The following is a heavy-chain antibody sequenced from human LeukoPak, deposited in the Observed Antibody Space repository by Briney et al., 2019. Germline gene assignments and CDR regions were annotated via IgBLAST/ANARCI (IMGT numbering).Heavy chain of an antibody. D-gene: IGHD6-19*01. Sequence: SETLSLTCTVSGGSISSSSYYWGWIRQPPGKGLEWIRSIYYSGSTYYNPSLKSRVTISVDTSKNQFSLKLSSVTAADTAVYYCARRGSGWYYFDYWGQGTLVTVSS. V-gene: IGHV4-39*01. CDR1: GGSISSSSYY. J-gene: IGHJ4*02. CDR3: ARRGSGWYYFDY. CDR2: IYYSGST.